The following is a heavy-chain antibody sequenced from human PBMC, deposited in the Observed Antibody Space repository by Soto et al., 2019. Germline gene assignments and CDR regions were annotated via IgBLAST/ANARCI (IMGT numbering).Heavy chain of an antibody. Sequence: QVHLQESGPGLVKPSETLSLTCTVSGGSISRYYWSWIRQPPGKGLEWIGYIYYSGSTHYNPSLKSRVNISVDTSKNQFSLKLSSVTAADMAVYYCVRSYGVLAFDIWGQGTMVTVSS. CDR3: VRSYGVLAFDI. CDR1: GGSISRYY. CDR2: IYYSGST. J-gene: IGHJ3*02. V-gene: IGHV4-59*01. D-gene: IGHD4-17*01.